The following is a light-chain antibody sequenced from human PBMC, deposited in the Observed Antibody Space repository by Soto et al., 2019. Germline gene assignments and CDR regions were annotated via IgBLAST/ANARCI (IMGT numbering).Light chain of an antibody. Sequence: EIVLTQSPATLSVSAGDRVTLSCRASQSVSSKLAWYQQKPGQAPRLLIYGASTRATGIPARFSGSGSGTEFTLTISSLQSEDFAVYYCQQYNNWPRTFGQGTKVEIK. CDR1: QSVSSK. J-gene: IGKJ1*01. CDR3: QQYNNWPRT. CDR2: GAS. V-gene: IGKV3-15*01.